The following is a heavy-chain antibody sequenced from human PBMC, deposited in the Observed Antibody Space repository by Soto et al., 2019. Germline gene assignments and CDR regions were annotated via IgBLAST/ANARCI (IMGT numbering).Heavy chain of an antibody. CDR3: ISDLAGGYFYYYGIVV. Sequence: PGESLRLSCAASGFTFSNAWMSWVRQAPGKGLEWVGRIRTKGDGGTTEYAAPVKGRFTISRDDSKNTLFLQMNSLKADDTAVYYCISDLAGGYFYYYGIVVWGQGTTVTVSS. CDR2: IRTKGDGGTT. V-gene: IGHV3-15*05. CDR1: GFTFSNAW. D-gene: IGHD3-10*01. J-gene: IGHJ6*02.